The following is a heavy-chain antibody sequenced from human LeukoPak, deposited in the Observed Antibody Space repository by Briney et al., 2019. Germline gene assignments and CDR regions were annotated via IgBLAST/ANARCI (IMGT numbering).Heavy chain of an antibody. V-gene: IGHV3-7*03. Sequence: GGSLRLSCAASGFTFSSYWMSWVRQAPGKGLEWVANIKQDGNEKYYLDSVRGRFTISRDNAKNSLYLQMNSLKTEDTAVYYCTSRIVGAPAALGWGQGTLVTVSS. CDR3: TSRIVGAPAALG. J-gene: IGHJ4*02. D-gene: IGHD1-26*01. CDR1: GFTFSSYW. CDR2: IKQDGNEK.